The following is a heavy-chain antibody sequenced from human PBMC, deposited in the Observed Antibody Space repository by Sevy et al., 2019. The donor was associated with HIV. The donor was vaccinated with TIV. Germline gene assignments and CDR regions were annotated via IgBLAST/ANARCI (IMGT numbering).Heavy chain of an antibody. CDR1: GFTFNTYT. Sequence: WGSLRLSCAASGFTFNTYTMNWVRQAPGKGLEWVSSISFSSNYIYYADSVKGRFTISRDNAQNSLYLQMNSLRAEDTAVYYCARPYGSGSWEAFDIWGQGTMVTVSS. V-gene: IGHV3-21*01. CDR2: ISFSSNYI. D-gene: IGHD3-10*01. CDR3: ARPYGSGSWEAFDI. J-gene: IGHJ3*02.